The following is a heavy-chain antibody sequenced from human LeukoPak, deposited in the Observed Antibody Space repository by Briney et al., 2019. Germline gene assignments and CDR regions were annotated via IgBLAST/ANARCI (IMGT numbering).Heavy chain of an antibody. V-gene: IGHV4-59*01. CDR2: IYYSGST. CDR1: GGSISSYY. D-gene: IGHD3-9*01. Sequence: PSETLSLTCTVSGGSISSYYWSWIRQPPGKGLEWIGYIYYSGSTNYNPSLKSRVTISVDTSKNQFSLKLSSVTAADTAVYYCARGDILTGYYTAFDYWGQGTLVTVSS. J-gene: IGHJ4*02. CDR3: ARGDILTGYYTAFDY.